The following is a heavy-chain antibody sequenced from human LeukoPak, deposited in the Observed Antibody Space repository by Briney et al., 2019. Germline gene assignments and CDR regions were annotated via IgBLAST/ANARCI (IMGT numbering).Heavy chain of an antibody. CDR2: ISSSSSYI. Sequence: GGSLRLSCAASGFTFSSYSMNWVRQAPGKGLEWVSSISSSSSYIYYADSVKGRFTISRDNAKNSLYLQMNSLRAEDTAVYYCARENIVATRYYYYYYMDVWGKGTTVTVSS. CDR1: GFTFSSYS. CDR3: ARENIVATRYYYYYYMDV. D-gene: IGHD5-12*01. V-gene: IGHV3-21*01. J-gene: IGHJ6*03.